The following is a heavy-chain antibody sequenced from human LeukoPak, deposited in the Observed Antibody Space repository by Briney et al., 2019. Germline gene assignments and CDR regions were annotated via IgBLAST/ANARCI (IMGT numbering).Heavy chain of an antibody. J-gene: IGHJ4*02. CDR1: GFVFRSYA. CDR3: ARERGAY. CDR2: ISSSGGST. V-gene: IGHV3-23*01. D-gene: IGHD1-26*01. Sequence: GGSLRLSCAASGFVFRSYAMSWVRQAPGKGLEWVSGISSSGGSTYHADSVRGRFTISRDNSKNTLYLQMNSLRAEDTAVYYCARERGAYWGQGTLVTVSS.